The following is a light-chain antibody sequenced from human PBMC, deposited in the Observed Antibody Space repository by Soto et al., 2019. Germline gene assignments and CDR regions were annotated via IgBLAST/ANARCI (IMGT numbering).Light chain of an antibody. Sequence: DIQMTQSPSTLSASVGDRVTITCRASQSISSWLAWYQQKPGKAPKLLIYKAPSLESGVPSRFSGSGSGTEFTRTISSLQPDDFATYYCQPYNSYPYTFGQGTKLEIK. CDR1: QSISSW. CDR2: KAP. CDR3: QPYNSYPYT. J-gene: IGKJ2*01. V-gene: IGKV1-5*03.